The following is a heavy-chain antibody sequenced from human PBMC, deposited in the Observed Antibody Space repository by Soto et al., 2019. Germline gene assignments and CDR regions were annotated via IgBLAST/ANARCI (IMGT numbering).Heavy chain of an antibody. CDR3: XXXDYYGHYDAXDI. CDR2: INHSGSA. CDR1: GGCFSGYY. J-gene: IGHJ3*02. Sequence: XSLTCAVYGGCFSGYYWSWIRQPPGKGLGWIGEINHSGSANYNPSLKSRVTISVDTSKNQFSLKLSSVTAADTAVYYCXXXDYYGHYDAXDICAXGTMVTVSS. V-gene: IGHV4-34*01. D-gene: IGHD4-17*01.